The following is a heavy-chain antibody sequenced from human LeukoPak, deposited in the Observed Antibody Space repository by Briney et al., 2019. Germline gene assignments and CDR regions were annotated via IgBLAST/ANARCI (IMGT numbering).Heavy chain of an antibody. J-gene: IGHJ4*02. CDR2: ISGSGGTT. D-gene: IGHD3-3*01. V-gene: IGHV3-23*01. Sequence: GRSLRLSCAASGFTFSSYAMSWVRQAPGKGLEWVSYISGSGGTTYYADSVKGRFTISRDNSKNTLYLQMNSLRADDTAVYYCAKARNYDFWSNFDYWGQGTLVTVSS. CDR3: AKARNYDFWSNFDY. CDR1: GFTFSSYA.